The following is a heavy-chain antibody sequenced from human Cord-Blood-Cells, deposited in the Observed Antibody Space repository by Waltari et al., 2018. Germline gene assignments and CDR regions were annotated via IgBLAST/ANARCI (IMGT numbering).Heavy chain of an antibody. CDR1: GGTFSTSA. Sequence: QVQLVQSGAEVKKPGSSVKVSCKASGGTFSTSAISWVRQAPGPGLEWMGRIIPILGIANYAQKFQGRVTITADKSTSTAYMELSSLRSEDTAVYYCARVGGYCSSTSCYGWFDPWGQGTLVTVSS. CDR3: ARVGGYCSSTSCYGWFDP. J-gene: IGHJ5*02. V-gene: IGHV1-69*09. CDR2: IIPILGIA. D-gene: IGHD2-2*03.